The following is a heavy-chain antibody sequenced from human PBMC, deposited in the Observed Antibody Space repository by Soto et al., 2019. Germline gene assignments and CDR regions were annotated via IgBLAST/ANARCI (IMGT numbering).Heavy chain of an antibody. J-gene: IGHJ4*02. CDR2: SYFTGTT. CDR1: GGSVSVGTYY. CDR3: ARGDRFNRNLDY. V-gene: IGHV4-61*01. Sequence: QVQLQESGPGLVKPSETLSLTCTVSGGSVSVGTYYWSWIRQPPGKGLEWIGFSYFTGTTNYTPSLKSRVTISVDTSKNQFFLTLTSVTAADTAVYYCARGDRFNRNLDYWGQGTQVAVSS.